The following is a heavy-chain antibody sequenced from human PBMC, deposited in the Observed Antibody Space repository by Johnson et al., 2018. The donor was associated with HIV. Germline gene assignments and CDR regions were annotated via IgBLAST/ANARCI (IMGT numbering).Heavy chain of an antibody. Sequence: QMQLVESGGGVVQPGGSLRLSCAASGFTFSSYAMHWVRQAPGKGLEWVAVISYDGSNKYYADSVKGRFTISRDNSKNTLYLQMNSLRAEDTAVYYCARERNMIVVDDDAFDIWGQGTMVTVSS. J-gene: IGHJ3*02. CDR2: ISYDGSNK. CDR1: GFTFSSYA. D-gene: IGHD3-22*01. V-gene: IGHV3-30-3*01. CDR3: ARERNMIVVDDDAFDI.